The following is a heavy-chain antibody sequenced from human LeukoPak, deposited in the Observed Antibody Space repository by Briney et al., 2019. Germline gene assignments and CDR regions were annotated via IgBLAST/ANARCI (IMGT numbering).Heavy chain of an antibody. J-gene: IGHJ4*02. Sequence: SETLSLTCTVSGGSISRYYWSWIRQPPGKGLEWIGYIYHRGSANYNPSLKSRVAVSLDTSKNQFSLKLSSVTAADTAMYYCARGGGYYTSGSYLGYWGRGTLVTVSS. D-gene: IGHD3-10*01. CDR2: IYHRGSA. CDR3: ARGGGYYTSGSYLGY. CDR1: GGSISRYY. V-gene: IGHV4-59*01.